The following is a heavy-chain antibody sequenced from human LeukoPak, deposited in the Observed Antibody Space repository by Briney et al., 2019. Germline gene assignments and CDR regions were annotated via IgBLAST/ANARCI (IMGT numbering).Heavy chain of an antibody. CDR2: NSSSSSYI. D-gene: IGHD3-9*01. V-gene: IGHV3-21*01. J-gene: IGHJ4*02. CDR3: ARGEWSLRYFDY. Sequence: PGGSLRLSCAASGFTFSSYSMNWVRQAPGKGLEWVSSNSSSSSYIYYADSVKGRFTISRDNAKNSLYLQMNSLRAEDAAVYYCARGEWSLRYFDYWGQGTLVTVSS. CDR1: GFTFSSYS.